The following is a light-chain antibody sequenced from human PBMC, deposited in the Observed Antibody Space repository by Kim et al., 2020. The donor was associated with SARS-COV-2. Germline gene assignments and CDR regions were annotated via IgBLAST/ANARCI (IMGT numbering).Light chain of an antibody. Sequence: SASVGDRFTITCQASQAITNFLTWYQQKPGKAPKLLISGASNLETGVPSRFSGSGSGTDFTLTINSLQPEDFATYYCQQNDILPYTFGQGTKLEI. V-gene: IGKV1-33*01. CDR2: GAS. CDR1: QAITNF. J-gene: IGKJ2*01. CDR3: QQNDILPYT.